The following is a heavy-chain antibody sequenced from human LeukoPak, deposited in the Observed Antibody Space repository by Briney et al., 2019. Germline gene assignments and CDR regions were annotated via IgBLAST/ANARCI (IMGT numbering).Heavy chain of an antibody. CDR1: GGSFSGYY. CDR2: INHSGST. V-gene: IGHV4-34*01. CDR3: VSSCSGGSCSTPTRLDY. D-gene: IGHD2-15*01. Sequence: PSETLSLTCAVYGGSFSGYYWSWIRQPPGKGLEWIGEINHSGSTSYNPSLKSRVTISVDTSKNQFSLKLSSVTAADTAVYYCVSSCSGGSCSTPTRLDYWGQGTLVTVSS. J-gene: IGHJ4*02.